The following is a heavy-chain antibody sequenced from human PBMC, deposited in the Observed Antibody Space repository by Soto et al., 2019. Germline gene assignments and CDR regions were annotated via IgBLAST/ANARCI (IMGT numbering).Heavy chain of an antibody. CDR2: IYYSGST. D-gene: IGHD3-3*01. CDR1: GGSISSGDYY. J-gene: IGHJ6*02. V-gene: IGHV4-30-4*01. CDR3: ARDLTWAWSGYYTDYYYYGMDV. Sequence: QVQLQESGPGLVKPSQTLSLTCTVSGGSISSGDYYWSWIRQPPGKGLEWIGYIYYSGSTYYNPSLKSRVTISVDTSKNQFSLKLSSVTAADTAVYYCARDLTWAWSGYYTDYYYYGMDVWGQGTTVTVSS.